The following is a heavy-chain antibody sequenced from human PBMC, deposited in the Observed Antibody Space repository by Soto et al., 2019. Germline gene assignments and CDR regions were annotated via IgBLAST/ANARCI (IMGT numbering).Heavy chain of an antibody. J-gene: IGHJ4*02. CDR1: VFAFSSYG. CDR2: IAYDGSNI. V-gene: IGHV3-30*03. CDR3: ARPGRNLWSGRYDFDY. D-gene: IGHD3-3*01. Sequence: QVQLVESGGGVVQPGRSLRLSCAASVFAFSSYGMHWVRQAPGRGLEWVAVIAYDGSNIYYADSVKGRFTISRDNSKNTLFLQMNSLRAEDTAVYYCARPGRNLWSGRYDFDYWGQGTLVTVSS.